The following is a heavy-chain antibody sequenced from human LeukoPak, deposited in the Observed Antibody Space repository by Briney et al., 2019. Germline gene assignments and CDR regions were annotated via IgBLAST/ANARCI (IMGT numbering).Heavy chain of an antibody. Sequence: SETLSLTCTVSGGSISSYYWSWIRQPPGKGLEWIGYIYYSGSTNYNPSLKSRVTISVDTSKNQFSLKLSSVTAADTAVYYCARQNREAMLGAFDYWGQGTLVTVSS. V-gene: IGHV4-59*01. CDR3: ARQNREAMLGAFDY. D-gene: IGHD2-2*01. J-gene: IGHJ4*02. CDR2: IYYSGST. CDR1: GGSISSYY.